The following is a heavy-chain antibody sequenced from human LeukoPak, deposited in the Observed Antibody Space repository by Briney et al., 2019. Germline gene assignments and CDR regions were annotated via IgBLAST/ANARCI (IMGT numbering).Heavy chain of an antibody. V-gene: IGHV1-46*01. CDR1: GYPFTSYY. CDR3: ARGATTVTTYYHYGMDV. D-gene: IGHD4-17*01. J-gene: IGHJ6*02. CDR2: INPSGGST. Sequence: ASVKVSCKASGYPFTSYYMHWVRQAPGQGLEWMGIINPSGGSTSYAQKFQGRVTMTRDTSTSTVYMELSSLRSEDTAVYYCARGATTVTTYYHYGMDVWGQGTTVTVSS.